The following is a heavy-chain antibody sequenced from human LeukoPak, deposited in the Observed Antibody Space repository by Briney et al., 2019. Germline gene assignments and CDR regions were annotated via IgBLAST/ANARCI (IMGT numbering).Heavy chain of an antibody. CDR2: IYYSGST. CDR3: ARRRYNWNYGYFDY. V-gene: IGHV4-59*08. CDR1: GGSISSYH. J-gene: IGHJ4*02. D-gene: IGHD1-7*01. Sequence: TASETLSLTCTVSGGSISSYHWSWIRQPPGKGLEWIGYIYYSGSTNYNPSLKSRVTISVDTSKNQFSLKLSSVTAADTAVYYCARRRYNWNYGYFDYWGQGTLVTVSS.